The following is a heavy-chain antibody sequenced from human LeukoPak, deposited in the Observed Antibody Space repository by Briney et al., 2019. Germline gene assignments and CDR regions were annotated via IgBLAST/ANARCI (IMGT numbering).Heavy chain of an antibody. Sequence: ASVKVSCKVSGYTLSELSMHWVRQAPGKGLEWMGGFDPEDGKTLYAQKFQGRVTMTEDTSTDTAYMELSSLRSEDTAVYYCATVLNYYDSSGYYSFDYWGQGTLVTVSS. V-gene: IGHV1-24*01. CDR1: GYTLSELS. CDR2: FDPEDGKT. CDR3: ATVLNYYDSSGYYSFDY. J-gene: IGHJ4*02. D-gene: IGHD3-22*01.